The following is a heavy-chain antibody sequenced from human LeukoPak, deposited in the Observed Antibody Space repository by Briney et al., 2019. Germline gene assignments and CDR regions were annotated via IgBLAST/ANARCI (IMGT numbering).Heavy chain of an antibody. Sequence: SETLSLTCTVSGGSISSYYWSWIRQPPGKGLEWIGSIFHSGSTYYNPSLKSRVTISVDTSKNQFSLKLSSVTAADTTVYYCARARNPRDGFDYWGQGPLVTVSS. J-gene: IGHJ4*02. CDR2: IFHSGST. V-gene: IGHV4-38-2*02. CDR3: ARARNPRDGFDY. CDR1: GGSISSYY. D-gene: IGHD1-14*01.